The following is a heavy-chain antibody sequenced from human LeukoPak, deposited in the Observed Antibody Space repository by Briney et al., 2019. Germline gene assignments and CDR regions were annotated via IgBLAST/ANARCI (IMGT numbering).Heavy chain of an antibody. CDR2: INISTTI. D-gene: IGHD1-26*01. CDR3: MRDRGTYRPIDY. CDR1: GFTFTDYY. V-gene: IGHV3-69-1*02. J-gene: IGHJ4*02. Sequence: GSLRLSCANSGFTFTDYYMSWIRQAPGKGVEWISSINISTTIYYADSVKGRFTISRDNAKNSLYLQMNSLRAEDTAIYYCMRDRGTYRPIDYWGQGTLVTVSS.